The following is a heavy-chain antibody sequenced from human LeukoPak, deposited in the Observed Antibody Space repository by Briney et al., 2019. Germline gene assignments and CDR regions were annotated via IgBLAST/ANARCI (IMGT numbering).Heavy chain of an antibody. Sequence: GGSLRLSCAASGFSFNIYWMHWVRQAPGKGLVWVSRIKSDGTGAAYADFVEGRFTIPRDNAENTLYLQMNSLRAEDTAVYYCARDQNGPYYYMDVWGKGTTVTVSS. V-gene: IGHV3-74*01. CDR1: GFSFNIYW. CDR3: ARDQNGPYYYMDV. D-gene: IGHD2-8*01. J-gene: IGHJ6*03. CDR2: IKSDGTGA.